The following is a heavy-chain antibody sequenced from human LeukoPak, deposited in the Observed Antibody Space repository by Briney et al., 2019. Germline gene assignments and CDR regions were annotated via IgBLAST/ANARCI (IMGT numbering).Heavy chain of an antibody. CDR2: MNPNSGNT. CDR3: ARSTMGARRRYDY. CDR1: KDTFTIYD. D-gene: IGHD1-26*01. J-gene: IGHJ4*02. V-gene: IGHV1-8*01. Sequence: ASVKVSCTASKDTFTIYDVNWVRQAPGLGLEWMGWMNPNSGNTGYAQKFQGRVTMTMNSSISTAYMELTSLTSEDTAVYYCARSTMGARRRYDYWGQGTLVTVSS.